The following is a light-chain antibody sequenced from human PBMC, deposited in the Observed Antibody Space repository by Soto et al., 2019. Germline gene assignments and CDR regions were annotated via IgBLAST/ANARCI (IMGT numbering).Light chain of an antibody. Sequence: QSALNQPASVSGSPGQSITISCTGTSSDVGGYNSVSWYQQHPGKAPKLMIYDVSNRPSGVSNRFSGSKSGNTASLTISGVQAEDEADYYCTSYTTSSSFEVFGGGTQLTVL. V-gene: IGLV2-14*01. CDR1: SSDVGGYNS. CDR2: DVS. CDR3: TSYTTSSSFEV. J-gene: IGLJ3*02.